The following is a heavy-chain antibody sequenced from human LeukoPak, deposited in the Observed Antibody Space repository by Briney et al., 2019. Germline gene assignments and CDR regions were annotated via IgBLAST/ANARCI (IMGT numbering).Heavy chain of an antibody. D-gene: IGHD1-1*01. CDR2: IYTSGST. CDR3: ARAERTVSVLDI. J-gene: IGHJ3*02. Sequence: SETLSLTCSVSDDSMISYHWSWIRQPAGKGLEWIGRIYTSGSTDYNPSLMSRVTMSVDTAKNQFSLKLRSVTAADTAVYYCARAERTVSVLDIWGQGTIVTVSS. CDR1: DDSMISYH. V-gene: IGHV4-4*07.